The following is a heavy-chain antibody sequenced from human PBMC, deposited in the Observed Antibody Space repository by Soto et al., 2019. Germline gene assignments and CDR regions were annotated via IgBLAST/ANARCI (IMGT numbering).Heavy chain of an antibody. D-gene: IGHD4-4*01. J-gene: IGHJ3*02. CDR2: ISSSGTTI. CDR3: ARARVGDDYNPRAFDI. CDR1: GFTFSAYE. Sequence: PGGSLRLSCAASGFTFSAYEMNWVRQAPGKGLEWVSYISSSGTTIYYADSVKGRFTISRDNAKNSLYLQMNSLRAEDTAVYYCARARVGDDYNPRAFDIWGQGTMVTVSS. V-gene: IGHV3-48*03.